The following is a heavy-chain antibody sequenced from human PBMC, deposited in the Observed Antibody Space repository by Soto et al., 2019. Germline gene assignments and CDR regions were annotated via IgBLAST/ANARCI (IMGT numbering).Heavy chain of an antibody. J-gene: IGHJ4*02. D-gene: IGHD3-3*01. Sequence: SETLSLTCTVSGGSISSSSYYWGWIRQPPGKGLEWIGSIYYSGSTYYNPSLKSRVTISVDTSKNQFSLKLSSVTAADTAVYYCARRITIFGVVYFDYCGQGTLVTVSS. CDR3: ARRITIFGVVYFDY. CDR1: GGSISSSSYY. CDR2: IYYSGST. V-gene: IGHV4-39*01.